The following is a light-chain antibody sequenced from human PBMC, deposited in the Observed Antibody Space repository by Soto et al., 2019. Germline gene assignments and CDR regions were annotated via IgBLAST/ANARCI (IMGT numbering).Light chain of an antibody. CDR2: DNN. J-gene: IGLJ3*02. CDR3: GSWDSSLSVVM. V-gene: IGLV1-51*01. CDR1: RSNIGNNC. Sequence: QSVLTQPPSVSAAPGQKVTISCSGSRSNIGNNCVAWYQQLPGTAPKLLISDNNQRPSGIPDRFSGSKSDTSATLGITGLQTGDEADYYCGSWDSSLSVVMFGGGTKLTVL.